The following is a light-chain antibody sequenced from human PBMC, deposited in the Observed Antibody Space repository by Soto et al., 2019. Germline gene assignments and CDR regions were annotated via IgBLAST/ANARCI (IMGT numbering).Light chain of an antibody. CDR3: SSYTSASTLLYL. V-gene: IGLV2-14*01. J-gene: IGLJ1*01. CDR2: GVT. CDR1: SSAVGGDNY. Sequence: QSALTQPASVSGSPGQSITISCTGTSSAVGGDNYVSWYQQHPGIAPKLLIYGVTNRPSGVSPRFSGSKSGNTASLTISGLQAEDEADYHCSSYTSASTLLYLFGTGTKLTVL.